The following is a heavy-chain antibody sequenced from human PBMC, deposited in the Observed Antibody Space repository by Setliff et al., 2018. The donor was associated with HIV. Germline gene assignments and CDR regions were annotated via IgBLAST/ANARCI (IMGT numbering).Heavy chain of an antibody. D-gene: IGHD2-21*01. CDR3: ARGVARQVVIDRWFDP. J-gene: IGHJ5*02. Sequence: SETLSLTCTVSGGSISSGTYYWSWIRQPAGKGLEWIGRIYTSGSTNYNPSLKSRLTMSVDSSGNQFSLTLTSVTAADTAIYYCARGVARQVVIDRWFDPWGQGTPVTVSS. CDR2: IYTSGST. CDR1: GGSISSGTYY. V-gene: IGHV4-61*02.